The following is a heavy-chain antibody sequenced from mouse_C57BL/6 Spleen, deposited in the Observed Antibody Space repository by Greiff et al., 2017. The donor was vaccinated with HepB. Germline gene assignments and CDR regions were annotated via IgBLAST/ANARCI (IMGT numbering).Heavy chain of an antibody. CDR3: ARDKDWATGYFDV. V-gene: IGHV5-16*01. Sequence: EVKLMESEGGLVQPGSSMKLSCTASGFTFSDYYMAWVRQVPEKGLEWVANINYDGSSTYYLDSLKSRFIISRDNAKNILYLQMSSLKSEDTATYYCARDKDWATGYFDVWGTGTTVTVSS. CDR1: GFTFSDYY. J-gene: IGHJ1*03. D-gene: IGHD4-1*01. CDR2: INYDGSST.